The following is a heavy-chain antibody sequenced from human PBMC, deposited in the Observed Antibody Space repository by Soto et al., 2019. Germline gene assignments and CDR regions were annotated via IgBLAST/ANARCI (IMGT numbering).Heavy chain of an antibody. CDR2: ISYDGSNK. V-gene: IGHV3-30-3*01. Sequence: QVQLVESGGGVVQPGRSLRLSCAASGFTFSTFAMHWVRQAPGKGLEWVAVISYDGSNKYYADSVKGRFTMSRDNSKNTLYLQMNSLGAEDTAVYYCPRGSDIKDDSGASDYWGQGTLVTVSS. CDR1: GFTFSTFA. J-gene: IGHJ4*02. CDR3: PRGSDIKDDSGASDY. D-gene: IGHD3-9*01.